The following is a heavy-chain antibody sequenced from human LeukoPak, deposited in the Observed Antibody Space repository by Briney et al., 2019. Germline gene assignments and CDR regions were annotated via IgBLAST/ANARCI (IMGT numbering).Heavy chain of an antibody. J-gene: IGHJ4*02. Sequence: PGGSLRLSCAASGFTFSSYSMNWVRQAPGKGLEWVSSIGGSSNYIYYADSVKGRFTISRDNAKNSLYLQMNSLRAEDTAVYYCATGGDSDCWGQGTLVTVSS. CDR2: IGGSSNYI. V-gene: IGHV3-21*01. CDR3: ATGGDSDC. D-gene: IGHD2-21*01. CDR1: GFTFSSYS.